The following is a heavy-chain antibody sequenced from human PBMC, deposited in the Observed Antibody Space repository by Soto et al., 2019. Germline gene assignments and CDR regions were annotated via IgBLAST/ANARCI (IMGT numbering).Heavy chain of an antibody. J-gene: IGHJ5*02. Sequence: RASVKVSCKASGGTFSSYAISWVRQAPGQGLEWMGGIIPIFGTANYAQKFQGRVTITADESTSTAYMELSSLRSEDTAVYYCARGLDRDIVLMVYAPEGWFDPWGQGTLVTVSS. D-gene: IGHD2-8*01. V-gene: IGHV1-69*13. CDR1: GGTFSSYA. CDR2: IIPIFGTA. CDR3: ARGLDRDIVLMVYAPEGWFDP.